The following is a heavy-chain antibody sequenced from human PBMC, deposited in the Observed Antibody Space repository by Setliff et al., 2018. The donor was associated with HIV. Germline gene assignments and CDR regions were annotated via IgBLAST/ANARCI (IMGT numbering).Heavy chain of an antibody. CDR2: INTYTGNP. V-gene: IGHV7-4-1*02. J-gene: IGHJ4*02. Sequence: ASVKVSCKASGYTFTSYGMNWVRQAPGQGLEWMGWINTYTGNPTYGQDFTGRFVFSLDTSVSTAYLQISSLKAEDIAVYYCARDGYYYDSSGHLAYYFDYWGQGTQVTVSS. D-gene: IGHD3-22*01. CDR1: GYTFTSYG. CDR3: ARDGYYYDSSGHLAYYFDY.